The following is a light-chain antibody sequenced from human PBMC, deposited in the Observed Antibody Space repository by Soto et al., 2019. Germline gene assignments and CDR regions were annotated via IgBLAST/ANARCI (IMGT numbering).Light chain of an antibody. V-gene: IGKV3-15*01. CDR2: GAS. CDR1: QSVSSN. CDR3: QQYNNWPPIT. Sequence: ETVLTQSPATLSVSPGERATLSCRASQSVSSNLAWYQQKPGQAPRLLIHGASTRATGIPGRFSGSGSGTEFTLTISSLQSEYFAVYYCQQYNNWPPITFGQGTRLEIK. J-gene: IGKJ5*01.